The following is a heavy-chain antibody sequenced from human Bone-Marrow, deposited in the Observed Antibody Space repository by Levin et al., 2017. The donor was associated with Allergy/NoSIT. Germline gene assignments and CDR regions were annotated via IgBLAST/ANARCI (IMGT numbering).Heavy chain of an antibody. V-gene: IGHV3-49*03. CDR1: GFTAGDFA. Sequence: GESLKISCSASGFTAGDFAMSWFRQAPGKGLEWVCLIRSNYYGGTTEFATSVKGRFSISRDDSKNTVYLQMNSLKTEDTAVYYCSRGPRATFVVDYGMDVWGQGTTVTVSS. CDR3: SRGPRATFVVDYGMDV. CDR2: IRSNYYGGTT. D-gene: IGHD3-16*02. J-gene: IGHJ6*02.